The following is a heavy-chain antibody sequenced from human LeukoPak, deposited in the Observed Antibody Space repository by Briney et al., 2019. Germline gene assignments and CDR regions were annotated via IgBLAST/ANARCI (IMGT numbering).Heavy chain of an antibody. Sequence: ASVKVSCKASGGTFSSYAINWVRQAPGQGLEWMGGIIPIFGTANYAQKFQGRVTITADESTSTAYMELSSLRSEDTAVYYCARYGTGTTRAFDIWGQGTMVTVSS. D-gene: IGHD1-7*01. J-gene: IGHJ3*02. CDR3: ARYGTGTTRAFDI. CDR1: GGTFSSYA. V-gene: IGHV1-69*13. CDR2: IIPIFGTA.